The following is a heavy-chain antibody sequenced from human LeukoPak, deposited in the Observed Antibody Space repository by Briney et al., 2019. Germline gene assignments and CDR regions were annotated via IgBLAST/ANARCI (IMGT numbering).Heavy chain of an antibody. CDR1: GGTFSSYA. CDR2: IIPILGIA. CDR3: AEDGPGGYYDSSGRGS. D-gene: IGHD3-22*01. V-gene: IGHV1-69*04. Sequence: GASVKVSCKASGGTFSSYAISWVRRAPGQGLEWMGRIIPILGIANYAQKFQGRVTITADKSTSTAYMELSSLRSEDTAVYYCAEDGPGGYYDSSGRGSWGQGTLVTVSS. J-gene: IGHJ4*02.